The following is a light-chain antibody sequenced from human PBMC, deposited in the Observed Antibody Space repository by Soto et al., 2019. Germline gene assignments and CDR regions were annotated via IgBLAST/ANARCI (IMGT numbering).Light chain of an antibody. J-gene: IGKJ1*01. CDR2: KAS. CDR1: QSISSW. V-gene: IGKV1-5*03. Sequence: DIQMTQSPSSVSASVGDRVTITCRASQSISSWLAWYQQKPGKAPKLPIYKASSLESGVPSRFSGSGSGTEFTLTTSNLQPDDFATYFCQQYHNYPRTFGQGTKVDIK. CDR3: QQYHNYPRT.